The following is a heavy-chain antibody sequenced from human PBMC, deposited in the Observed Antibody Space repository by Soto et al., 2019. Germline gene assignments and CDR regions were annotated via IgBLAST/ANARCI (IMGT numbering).Heavy chain of an antibody. D-gene: IGHD2-2*01. CDR3: AGGGQSDIVVVPAAMQLDP. J-gene: IGHJ5*02. CDR1: GYTFTSYA. V-gene: IGHV1-3*01. CDR2: INAGNGNT. Sequence: ASVKVSCKASGYTFTSYAMHWVRQAPGQRLEWMGWINAGNGNTKYSQKFQGRVTITRDTSASTAYMELSSLRSEDTAVYYCAGGGQSDIVVVPAAMQLDPWGQGTLVTVSS.